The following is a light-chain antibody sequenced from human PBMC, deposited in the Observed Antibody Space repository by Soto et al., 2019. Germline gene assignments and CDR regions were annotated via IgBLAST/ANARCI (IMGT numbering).Light chain of an antibody. J-gene: IGLJ1*01. CDR2: HNN. V-gene: IGLV1-40*01. CDR3: QSYDNSLSGYV. CDR1: SSNIGAGYH. Sequence: QSVLTQPPSVSGAPGQRVTISCTGTSSNIGAGYHVHWYQQRPGIAPKLLISHNNNRPSGVPDRFSGSKSDTSASLAITGLQADDEADYYCQSYDNSLSGYVFGTGTKVTVL.